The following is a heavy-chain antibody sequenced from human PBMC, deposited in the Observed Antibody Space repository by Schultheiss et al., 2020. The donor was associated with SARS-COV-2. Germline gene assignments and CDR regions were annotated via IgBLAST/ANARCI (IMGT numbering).Heavy chain of an antibody. CDR2: VYYSGST. CDR1: GGSFSGYY. CDR3: ARDYSSGSRYYYGMDV. D-gene: IGHD6-19*01. Sequence: SETLSLTCTVYGGSFSGYYWSWIRQPPGKGLEWIGSVYYSGSTYYNASLKSRVTISVDTSKNQFSLKLRSVTAADTAVYYCARDYSSGSRYYYGMDVWGQGTTVTVSS. V-gene: IGHV4-34*01. J-gene: IGHJ6*02.